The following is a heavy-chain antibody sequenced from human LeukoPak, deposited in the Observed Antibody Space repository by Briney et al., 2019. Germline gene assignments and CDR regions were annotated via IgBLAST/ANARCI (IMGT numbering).Heavy chain of an antibody. Sequence: SETLSLTCTVSGGSIRSYYWSWIRQPPGKGLEWIGYIYYSGSTNYNPSLKSRVTISVDTSKNQFSLKLSSVTAADTAVYYCAREGTDQYYYYYMDVWGKGTTVTASS. D-gene: IGHD3-10*01. CDR2: IYYSGST. CDR1: GGSIRSYY. J-gene: IGHJ6*03. CDR3: AREGTDQYYYYYMDV. V-gene: IGHV4-59*01.